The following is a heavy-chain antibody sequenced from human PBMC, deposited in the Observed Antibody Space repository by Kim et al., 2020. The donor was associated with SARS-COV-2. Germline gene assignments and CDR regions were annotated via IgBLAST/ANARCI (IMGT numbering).Heavy chain of an antibody. Sequence: GGSLRLSCAASGFTFSDFAMHWVHQAPGKGLEWMSFISFNGREKYFADSVKGRFTVSRDNSKNISYLEMNSLTRDDTAIYYCVKPLRGLLPPSPFESWGQGILVTVSS. CDR1: GFTFSDFA. D-gene: IGHD2-15*01. CDR2: ISFNGREK. J-gene: IGHJ5*01. V-gene: IGHV3-30-3*02. CDR3: VKPLRGLLPPSPFES.